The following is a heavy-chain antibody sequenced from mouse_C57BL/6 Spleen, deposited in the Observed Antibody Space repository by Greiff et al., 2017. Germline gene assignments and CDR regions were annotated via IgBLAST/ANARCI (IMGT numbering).Heavy chain of an antibody. D-gene: IGHD2-14*01. Sequence: DVKLVESGPGLVKPSQSLSLTCSVTGYSITSGYYWNWIRQFPGNKLEWMGYISYDGSNNYNPSLKNRISITRDTSKNQFFLKLNSVTTEDTATYYCARERGYSDDWGQGTTLTVSS. CDR2: ISYDGSN. CDR3: ARERGYSDD. V-gene: IGHV3-6*01. J-gene: IGHJ2*01. CDR1: GYSITSGYY.